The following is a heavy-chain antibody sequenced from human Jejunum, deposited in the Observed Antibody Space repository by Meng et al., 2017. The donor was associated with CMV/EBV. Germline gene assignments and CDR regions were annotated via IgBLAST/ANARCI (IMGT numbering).Heavy chain of an antibody. CDR1: GYTFIDSW. D-gene: IGHD3-10*01. J-gene: IGHJ4*02. V-gene: IGHV5-51*01. CDR3: VRRAGSLYYFDF. Sequence: GSGYTFIDSWIGWVRQMPGKGLEWMGIIYPDDSDSRYNPSFQGQVTISADKSITTAYLQWSSLKASDTGMYYCVRRAGSLYYFDFWGPGTLVTVSS. CDR2: IYPDDSDS.